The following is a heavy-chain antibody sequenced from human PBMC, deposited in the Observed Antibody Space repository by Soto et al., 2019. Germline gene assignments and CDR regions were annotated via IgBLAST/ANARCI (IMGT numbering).Heavy chain of an antibody. V-gene: IGHV3-30-3*01. D-gene: IGHD3-10*01. CDR1: GFTFSSYA. Sequence: QVQLVESGGGVVQPGRSLRLSCAASGFTFSSYAMHWVRQAPGKGLEWVAVILYDGSNKYYAASVRGRFTISRDNSKNTLYVQMNSLSAEDTAVYYCARDDGSGRFYLYYFDYWGQGTLVTVSS. CDR2: ILYDGSNK. CDR3: ARDDGSGRFYLYYFDY. J-gene: IGHJ4*02.